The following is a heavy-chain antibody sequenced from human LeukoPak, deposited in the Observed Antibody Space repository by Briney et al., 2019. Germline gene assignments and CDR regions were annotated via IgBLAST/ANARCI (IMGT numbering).Heavy chain of an antibody. J-gene: IGHJ5*02. Sequence: GASVKVSCKASGGTFSSYAISWVRQAPGQGLEWMGRIIPILGIANYAQKFQGRVTITADKSTSTAYMELSSLRSEDTAVYYCARDIVVVVAATPHFLFDPWGQGTLVTVSS. CDR3: ARDIVVVVAATPHFLFDP. CDR2: IIPILGIA. CDR1: GGTFSSYA. D-gene: IGHD2-15*01. V-gene: IGHV1-69*04.